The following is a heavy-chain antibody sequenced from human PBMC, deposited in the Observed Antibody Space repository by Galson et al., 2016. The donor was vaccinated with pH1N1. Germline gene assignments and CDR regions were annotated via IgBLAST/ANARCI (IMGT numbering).Heavy chain of an antibody. CDR3: ARVGIAAAGIRRDQYYFDY. D-gene: IGHD6-13*01. V-gene: IGHV6-1*01. CDR1: GDSVSSNSAA. J-gene: IGHJ4*02. CDR2: TYYRSKWYN. Sequence: CAISGDSVSSNSAAWNWIRQSPSRGLEWLGRTYYRSKWYNDYAVSVKSRITINPDTSKNQFSLQLNSVTPEDTAVYYCARVGIAAAGIRRDQYYFDYWGQGTLVTVSS.